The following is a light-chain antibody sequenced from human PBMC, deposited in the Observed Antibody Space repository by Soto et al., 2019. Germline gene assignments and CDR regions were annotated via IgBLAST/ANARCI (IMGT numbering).Light chain of an antibody. CDR3: QQTFRTPHT. CDR1: QTISSY. V-gene: IGKV1-39*01. CDR2: SAS. J-gene: IGKJ2*01. Sequence: DIQMTQSPASLSASVGDRVTITCRASQTISSYLNWYQQRAGAAPKLLIFSASTLQSGVPSRFSGSGFGTDYTLPISSLEPADFAVYYCQQTFRTPHTFGQGTKLEIK.